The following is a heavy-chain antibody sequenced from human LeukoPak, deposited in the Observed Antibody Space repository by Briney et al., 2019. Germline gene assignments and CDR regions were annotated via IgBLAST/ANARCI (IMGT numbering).Heavy chain of an antibody. CDR3: ARVRGQQLVYYFDY. Sequence: SVKVSCKASGGTFSSYAISWVRQAPGQGLEWIGGIIPIFGTANYAQKFQGRVTITTDESTSTAYMELSSLRSEDTAVYYCARVRGQQLVYYFDYWGQGTLVTVSS. V-gene: IGHV1-69*05. CDR2: IIPIFGTA. J-gene: IGHJ4*02. D-gene: IGHD6-13*01. CDR1: GGTFSSYA.